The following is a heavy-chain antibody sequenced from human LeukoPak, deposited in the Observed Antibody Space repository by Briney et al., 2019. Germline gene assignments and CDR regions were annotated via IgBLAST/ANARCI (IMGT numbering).Heavy chain of an antibody. CDR1: GFTFSSSE. D-gene: IGHD1-26*01. J-gene: IGHJ3*02. CDR2: ISYDGSNK. V-gene: IGHV3-30*03. Sequence: GGSLRLSCAASGFTFSSSEMNWVRQAPGKGLEWVAVISYDGSNKYYADSVKGRFTISRDNSKNTLYLQMNSLRAEDTAVYYCARKWELGMGAFDIWGQGTMVTVSS. CDR3: ARKWELGMGAFDI.